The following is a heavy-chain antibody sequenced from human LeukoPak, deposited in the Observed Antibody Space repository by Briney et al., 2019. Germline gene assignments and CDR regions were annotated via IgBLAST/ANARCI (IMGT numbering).Heavy chain of an antibody. CDR3: ARFCNYYDSSGYYYGFDP. CDR1: GGSISSYY. J-gene: IGHJ5*02. V-gene: IGHV4-59*01. CDR2: IYYSGST. D-gene: IGHD3-22*01. Sequence: SETLSLTCTVSGGSISSYYWSWIRQPPGKGLEWIGYIYYSGSTNYNPSLKSRVTISVDASKNQFSLKLSSVTAADTAVYYCARFCNYYDSSGYYYGFDPWGQGTLVTVSS.